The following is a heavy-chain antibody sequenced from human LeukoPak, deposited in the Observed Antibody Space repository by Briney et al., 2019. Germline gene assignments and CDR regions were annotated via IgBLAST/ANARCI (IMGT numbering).Heavy chain of an antibody. J-gene: IGHJ5*02. Sequence: SEILSLTCTVSGGSISSHYWSWIRQPPGKGLEWIGYIYYSGSTNYNPSLKSRVTISVDTSKNQFSLKLSSVTAADTAVYYCARGELEPLIGAWFDPWGQGTLVTVSS. CDR2: IYYSGST. V-gene: IGHV4-59*11. CDR1: GGSISSHY. CDR3: ARGELEPLIGAWFDP. D-gene: IGHD1-14*01.